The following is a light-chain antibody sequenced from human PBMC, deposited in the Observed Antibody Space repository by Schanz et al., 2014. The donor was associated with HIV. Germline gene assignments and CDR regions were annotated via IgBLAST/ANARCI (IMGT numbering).Light chain of an antibody. V-gene: IGKV3-20*01. CDR1: QSVSSSY. J-gene: IGKJ4*01. CDR3: HQYFSTPPT. Sequence: EIVLTQSPGTLSLSPGERATLSCRASQSVSSSYLAWYQQKRDQPPRLVIYATSSRAAGIPDRFSGTGSGTDFTLTISSLQAEDVAVYYCHQYFSTPPTFGGGTKVEIK. CDR2: ATS.